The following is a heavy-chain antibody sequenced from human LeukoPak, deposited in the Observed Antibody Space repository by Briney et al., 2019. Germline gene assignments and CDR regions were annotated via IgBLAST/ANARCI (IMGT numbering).Heavy chain of an antibody. CDR2: ISAYNGNT. V-gene: IGHV1-18*01. CDR3: ATYLGGGSYRFSS. Sequence: ASVNVSCKASGYTFTSYGISWVRQAPGQGLEWMGLISAYNGNTNYAQKLKGRVTMTTDTSTSTAYMELRSLRSEDTAVYYCATYLGGGSYRFSSWGKGTLVTVSS. D-gene: IGHD1-26*01. CDR1: GYTFTSYG. J-gene: IGHJ5*02.